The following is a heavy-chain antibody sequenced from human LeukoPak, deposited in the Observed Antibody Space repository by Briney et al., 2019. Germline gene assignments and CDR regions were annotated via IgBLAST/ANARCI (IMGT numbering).Heavy chain of an antibody. CDR3: AKDPRTTYSGYEKIVDY. CDR1: GFTFSSYA. D-gene: IGHD5-12*01. J-gene: IGHJ4*02. V-gene: IGHV3-23*01. Sequence: GGSLRLSCAASGFTFSSYAMSWVRQAPGKGLEWVSAISGSGGSTYYADSVKGRFTISRDNSKNTLYLQMNSLRAEDTAVYYCAKDPRTTYSGYEKIVDYWGQGTLVTVSS. CDR2: ISGSGGST.